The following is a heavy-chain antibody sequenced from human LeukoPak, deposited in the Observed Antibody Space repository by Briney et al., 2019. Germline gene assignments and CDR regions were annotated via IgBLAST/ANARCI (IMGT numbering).Heavy chain of an antibody. D-gene: IGHD6-13*01. J-gene: IGHJ5*02. CDR1: GGSISSSSHY. Sequence: SETLSLTCTVSGGSISSSSHYWGWIRQLPGKGLEWIGSIYDSGSTYYNPSLKSRVTISVDTSKNQFSLKLTSMTAADTAVYYCARHAWGSSWYYWFDPWGQGTLVTVSS. CDR2: IYDSGST. CDR3: ARHAWGSSWYYWFDP. V-gene: IGHV4-39*01.